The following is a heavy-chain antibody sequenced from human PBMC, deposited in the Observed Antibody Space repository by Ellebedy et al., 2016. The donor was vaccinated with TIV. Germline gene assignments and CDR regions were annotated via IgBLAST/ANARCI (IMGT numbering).Heavy chain of an antibody. CDR1: GYTFTDYY. V-gene: IGHV1-2*02. CDR3: ARDGRDYYDRSGHDY. J-gene: IGHJ4*02. D-gene: IGHD3-22*01. Sequence: AASVKVSCKTSGYTFTDYYIHWVRQAPGQGLEWMGWINPHSGGTNYAQKFQGRVTMTRDTSINTAYMELSGLGSDDTALYFCARDGRDYYDRSGHDYWGQGTLVTVSS. CDR2: INPHSGGT.